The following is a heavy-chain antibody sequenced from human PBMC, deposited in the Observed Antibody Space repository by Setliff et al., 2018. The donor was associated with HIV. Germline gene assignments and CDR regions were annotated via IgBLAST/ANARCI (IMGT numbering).Heavy chain of an antibody. D-gene: IGHD6-19*01. CDR2: VYHTGMT. Sequence: SETLSLTCNASGGSISSGNYYWTWIRQPPGKGLEWIGEVYHTGMTNYNPSLKSRAIMSVDTSKNQFSLKLSSVTAADTAVYYCARVSDSSGWYGNYYYYYYGMDVWGQGTTVTVSS. CDR1: GGSISSGNYY. J-gene: IGHJ6*02. V-gene: IGHV4-39*07. CDR3: ARVSDSSGWYGNYYYYYYGMDV.